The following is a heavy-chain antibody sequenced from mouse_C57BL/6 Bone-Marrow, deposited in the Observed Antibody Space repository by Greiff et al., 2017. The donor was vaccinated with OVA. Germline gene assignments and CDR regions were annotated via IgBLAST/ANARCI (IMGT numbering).Heavy chain of an antibody. CDR2: ICSGGST. D-gene: IGHD4-1*01. J-gene: IGHJ4*01. CDR3: ARRGLGRDPLYAMDY. V-gene: IGHV2-2*01. CDR1: GFSLTSYC. Sequence: QVQLKESGPGLVQPSQSLYITCTVSGFSLTSYCVHWVRQSPGKGLEWLGGICSGGSTDYNANFISRLSISKDKSTSQVFFKINSLQAEDSAIYYCARRGLGRDPLYAMDYWGQGTSVTVSS.